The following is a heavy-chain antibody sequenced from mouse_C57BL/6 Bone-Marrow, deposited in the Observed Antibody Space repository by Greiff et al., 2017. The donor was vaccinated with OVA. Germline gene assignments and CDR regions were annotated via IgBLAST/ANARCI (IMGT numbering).Heavy chain of an antibody. Sequence: QVQLQQPGAELVKPGASVKLSCKASGYTFTSYWMHWVKQRPGQGLEWIGMIHPNSGSTNSTEKFKSKATLTVDKSSSTAYMQLSSLTSEDSAVYYCARRGNSAWFAYWGQGTLVTVSA. CDR3: ARRGNSAWFAY. CDR2: IHPNSGST. J-gene: IGHJ3*01. D-gene: IGHD2-1*01. CDR1: GYTFTSYW. V-gene: IGHV1-64*01.